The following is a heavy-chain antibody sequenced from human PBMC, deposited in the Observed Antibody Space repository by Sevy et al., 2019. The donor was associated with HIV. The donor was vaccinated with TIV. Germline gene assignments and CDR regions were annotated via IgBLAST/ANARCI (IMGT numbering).Heavy chain of an antibody. V-gene: IGHV3-30*18. D-gene: IGHD3-16*02. CDR2: ISYDGSNK. CDR1: GFTFSSYG. J-gene: IGHJ6*02. CDR3: AKDLQGESYYDYIWGSYRPLGMDV. Sequence: GGSLRLSCAASGFTFSSYGMHWVRQAPGKGLEWVAVISYDGSNKYYADSVKGRFTISRDNSKNTLYLQMNSLRAEDTAVYYCAKDLQGESYYDYIWGSYRPLGMDVWGQGTTATVSS.